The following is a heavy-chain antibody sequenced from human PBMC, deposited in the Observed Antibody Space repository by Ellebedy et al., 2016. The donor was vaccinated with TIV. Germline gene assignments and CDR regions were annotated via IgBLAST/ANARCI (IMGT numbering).Heavy chain of an antibody. CDR2: IDSNGGSI. V-gene: IGHV3-64D*06. D-gene: IGHD2-15*01. Sequence: GESLKISXSASGFPFSRYSMHWVRQAPGKGLEYVSAIDSNGGSIYYADSVKGRFTISRDNSRNTLFLQMSSLKIEDTAVYYCVNSAEDFDYYHGLDVWGQGTTVTVSS. CDR1: GFPFSRYS. CDR3: VNSAEDFDYYHGLDV. J-gene: IGHJ6*02.